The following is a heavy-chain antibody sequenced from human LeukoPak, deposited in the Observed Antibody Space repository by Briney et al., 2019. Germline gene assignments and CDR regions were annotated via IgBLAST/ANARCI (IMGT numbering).Heavy chain of an antibody. CDR3: AKADSGGNYYYGMDV. CDR2: IPYDGSNK. V-gene: IGHV3-30*18. J-gene: IGHJ6*02. CDR1: GFTLSSYG. D-gene: IGHD4-23*01. Sequence: GGSLRLSCAASGFTLSSYGMHWVRQAPGKGLEWVAVIPYDGSNKYYADSVKGRFTISRDNSKNTLYLQMNSLRAEDTAVYYCAKADSGGNYYYGMDVWGQGTTVTVSS.